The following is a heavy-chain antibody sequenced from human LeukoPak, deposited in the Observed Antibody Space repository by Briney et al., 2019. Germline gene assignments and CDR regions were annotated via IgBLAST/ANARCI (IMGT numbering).Heavy chain of an antibody. V-gene: IGHV3-11*04. CDR2: ISSSGTTI. CDR1: GFTFSDYY. CDR3: ARGVKGYDSSGTYYYYYYMDV. J-gene: IGHJ6*03. Sequence: GGSLRLSCAASGFTFSDYYMSWIRQAPGKGLEWVSYISSSGTTIYYADSVKGRFTISRDNAKNSLYLQMNSLRAEDTAVYFCARGVKGYDSSGTYYYYYYMDVWGKGTTVTVSS. D-gene: IGHD3-22*01.